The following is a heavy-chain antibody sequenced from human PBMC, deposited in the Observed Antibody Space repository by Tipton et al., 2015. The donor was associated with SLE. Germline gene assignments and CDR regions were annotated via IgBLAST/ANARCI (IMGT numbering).Heavy chain of an antibody. V-gene: IGHV4-39*07. CDR2: IYYSGST. Sequence: WFRQAPGKGLEWIGSIYYSGSTYYNPSLKSRVTISVDTSKNQFSLKLSSVTAADTAVYYCARVSYYGSGRDFDYWGQGTLVTVSS. CDR3: ARVSYYGSGRDFDY. D-gene: IGHD3-10*01. J-gene: IGHJ4*02.